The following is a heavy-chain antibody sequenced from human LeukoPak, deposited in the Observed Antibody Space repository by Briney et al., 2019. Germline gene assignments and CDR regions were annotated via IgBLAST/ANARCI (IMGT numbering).Heavy chain of an antibody. V-gene: IGHV4-39*07. CDR3: ASQSSSGWYVSSDY. D-gene: IGHD6-19*01. CDR2: IYYTGAT. Sequence: PSETLSLTCTVSGGSISSGVYHWGWIRQSPGEGLEWIASIYYTGATYYNPSLKSRVAISLDTSKNQFSLKLSSVTAADTAVYYCASQSSSGWYVSSDYWGQGTLVTVSS. CDR1: GGSISSGVYH. J-gene: IGHJ4*02.